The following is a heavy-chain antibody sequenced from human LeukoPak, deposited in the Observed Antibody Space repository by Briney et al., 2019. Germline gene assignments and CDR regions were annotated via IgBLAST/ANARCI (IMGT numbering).Heavy chain of an antibody. D-gene: IGHD6-19*01. CDR2: ISRLSSYI. CDR3: VRKPYRSGFDF. Sequence: PGGSLRLSCAASGFMFSNYSMNWVRQAPGKGLEWVSSISRLSSYINYADSVKGRFTISRDNAKNSLELHLSRLGPEDTALYYCVRKPYRSGFDFWGQGTLVTVSS. CDR1: GFMFSNYS. V-gene: IGHV3-21*06. J-gene: IGHJ4*02.